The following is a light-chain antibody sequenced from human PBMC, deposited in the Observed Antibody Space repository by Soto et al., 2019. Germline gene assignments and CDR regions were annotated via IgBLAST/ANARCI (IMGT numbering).Light chain of an antibody. V-gene: IGKV3-20*01. CDR3: QQYGSSGT. J-gene: IGKJ1*01. Sequence: FTQPPLPLSLTQSAPVPLSGRASQSVSNNYLAWYQQKPGQATRLLIYGASNRATGIPDRFSGSGSGTDFTLTISRLEPEDVAVYYWQQYGSSGTFGQGTKVDIK. CDR2: GAS. CDR1: QSVSNNY.